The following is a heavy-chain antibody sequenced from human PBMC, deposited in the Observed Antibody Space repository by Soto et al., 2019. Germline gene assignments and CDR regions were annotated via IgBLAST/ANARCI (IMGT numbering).Heavy chain of an antibody. J-gene: IGHJ4*02. D-gene: IGHD3-16*01. CDR1: GGSINSYF. Sequence: SETQSLTCTVSGGSINSYFWSWIRQSPGKGLEWIGHIYYSGSTSYSPSLKSRVSISVDTSKNQFSLEVHSVTAADTAVYYCARAGTNMIQFDYWGQGTLVTVSS. CDR3: ARAGTNMIQFDY. V-gene: IGHV4-59*01. CDR2: IYYSGST.